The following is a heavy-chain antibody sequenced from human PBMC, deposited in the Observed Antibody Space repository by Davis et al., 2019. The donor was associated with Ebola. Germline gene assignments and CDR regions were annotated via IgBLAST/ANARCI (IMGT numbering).Heavy chain of an antibody. CDR2: IIPLFGPP. J-gene: IGHJ6*02. V-gene: IGHV1-69*13. D-gene: IGHD5-18*01. Sequence: SVKVSCKVSGDTFTNYAFSWVRQAPGQGLEWMGGIIPLFGPPNYAQKFQGRVAITADDSTSTVYMELSGLKSEDTAVFFCARAPTATAQYYYGLDVWGEGTRVTVSS. CDR1: GDTFTNYA. CDR3: ARAPTATAQYYYGLDV.